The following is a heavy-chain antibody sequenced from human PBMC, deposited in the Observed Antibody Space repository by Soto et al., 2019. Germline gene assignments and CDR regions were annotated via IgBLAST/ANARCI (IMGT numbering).Heavy chain of an antibody. V-gene: IGHV4-31*03. CDR3: ARDPNWNYSGWFDP. CDR2: IYYSGST. D-gene: IGHD1-7*01. J-gene: IGHJ5*02. CDR1: GGSISSGGYY. Sequence: SETLSLTCTVSGGSISSGGYYWSWIRQHPGKGLEWIGYIYYSGSTYYNPSLKSRVTISVDTSKNQFSLKLSSVTAAETAVYYCARDPNWNYSGWFDPWGQGTLVTVSS.